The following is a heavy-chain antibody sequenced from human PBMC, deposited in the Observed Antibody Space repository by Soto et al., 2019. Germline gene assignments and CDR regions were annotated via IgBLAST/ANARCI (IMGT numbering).Heavy chain of an antibody. CDR2: ISSSSGYI. Sequence: XGSLRLSCAASGFTFSSYHMNWVRQAPGKGLEWVSSISSSSGYIYYADSVKGRFTISRDNAKNSLYLQMNSPRAEDTAVYYCTTGYKSGPPPEYFQHWGQGTLVTVSS. CDR3: TTGYKSGPPPEYFQH. CDR1: GFTFSSYH. D-gene: IGHD6-25*01. V-gene: IGHV3-21*01. J-gene: IGHJ1*01.